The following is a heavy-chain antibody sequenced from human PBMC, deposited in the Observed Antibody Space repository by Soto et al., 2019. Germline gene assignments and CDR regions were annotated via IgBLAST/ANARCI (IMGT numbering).Heavy chain of an antibody. D-gene: IGHD4-17*01. Sequence: QVQLQESGPGLVKPSETLSLTCTVSGGSITSYSWSWFRQPPGKGLEWIGYIPYSGSTNYNPSLKRRVTVSVDTSKQEFSVKLSSVTAADTALYYCASLSTGPSSFGSWGQGTQVTVFS. V-gene: IGHV4-59*08. CDR3: ASLSTGPSSFGS. CDR1: GGSITSYS. J-gene: IGHJ4*02. CDR2: IPYSGST.